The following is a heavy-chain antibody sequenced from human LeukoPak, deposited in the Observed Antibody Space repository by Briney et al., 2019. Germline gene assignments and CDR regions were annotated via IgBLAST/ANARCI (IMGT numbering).Heavy chain of an antibody. CDR1: GFNFNNPW. J-gene: IGHJ4*02. Sequence: PGGSLRLSCAASGFNFNNPWMSWVRQAPGKGLEWVGRIKSKSDGGTPDYAAPVKGRFAISRDDSKSTLYLQMNSLKTEDTAVYYCARASGSDWGFDYWGQGTQVTVSS. CDR2: IKSKSDGGTP. D-gene: IGHD1-26*01. CDR3: ARASGSDWGFDY. V-gene: IGHV3-15*01.